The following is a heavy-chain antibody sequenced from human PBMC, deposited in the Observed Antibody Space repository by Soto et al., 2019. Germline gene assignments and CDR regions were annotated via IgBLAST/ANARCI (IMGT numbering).Heavy chain of an antibody. CDR2: IYYSGST. Sequence: SETLSLTCTVSGGSISSGGYYWSWIRQHPGKGLEWIGYIYYSGSTYYNPSLKSRVTISVDTSKNQFSLKLSSVTAADTAVYYCARAPALLTTGGWFDPWGQGTLVTVSS. D-gene: IGHD4-17*01. CDR1: GGSISSGGYY. V-gene: IGHV4-31*03. J-gene: IGHJ5*02. CDR3: ARAPALLTTGGWFDP.